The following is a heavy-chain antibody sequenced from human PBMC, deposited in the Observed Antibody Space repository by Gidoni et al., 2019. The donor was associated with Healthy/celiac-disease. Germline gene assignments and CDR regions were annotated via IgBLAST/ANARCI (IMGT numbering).Heavy chain of an antibody. D-gene: IGHD2-21*02. Sequence: QVQLVESGVGVVQPGRSLRLSCAASGFTFRSYVMHWVRQAPGKGLEWVAVIWYDGSNKYYADSVKGRFTISRDNSKNTLYLQMNSLRAEDTAVYYCAREGGEAYCGGDCYWVFDYWGQGTLVTVSS. J-gene: IGHJ4*02. CDR2: IWYDGSNK. CDR1: GFTFRSYV. V-gene: IGHV3-33*01. CDR3: AREGGEAYCGGDCYWVFDY.